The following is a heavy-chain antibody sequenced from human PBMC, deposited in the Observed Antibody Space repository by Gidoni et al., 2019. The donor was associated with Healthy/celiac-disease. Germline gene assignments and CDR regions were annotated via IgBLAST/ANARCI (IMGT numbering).Heavy chain of an antibody. J-gene: IGHJ4*02. CDR1: GFTFSSFS. D-gene: IGHD3-22*01. CDR3: ARDIMYYYDSSGYYGHYFDY. V-gene: IGHV3-21*01. Sequence: EVQLVESGGGLVKPGGSLSLSCAASGFTFSSFSMTWVRQAPGKGLPWVSSISSSSSYIYYADSGKGRFTIYRDNDKNSLYLQMNSLRDEDTAVYYCARDIMYYYDSSGYYGHYFDYWGQGTLVTVSS. CDR2: ISSSSSYI.